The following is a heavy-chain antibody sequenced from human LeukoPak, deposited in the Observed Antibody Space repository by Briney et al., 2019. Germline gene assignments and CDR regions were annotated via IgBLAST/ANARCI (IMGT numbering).Heavy chain of an antibody. V-gene: IGHV4-39*01. CDR2: LYYTGSS. CDR3: ARQGDNVLLWFGEKECTWFDP. D-gene: IGHD3-10*01. Sequence: PSETLSLTCTVSGGSISSSSYYWGWIRQPPGKGLEWIGSLYYTGSSYYNPSLQTRVTISLGTSQKQFSLKLSSVTAADTAVYYCARQGDNVLLWFGEKECTWFDPWGQGTLVTVSS. J-gene: IGHJ5*02. CDR1: GGSISSSSYY.